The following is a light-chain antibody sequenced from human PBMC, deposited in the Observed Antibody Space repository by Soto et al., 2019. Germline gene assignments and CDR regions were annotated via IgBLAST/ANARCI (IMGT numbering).Light chain of an antibody. CDR1: QSVRSY. V-gene: IGKV3-11*01. CDR2: DAS. CDR3: HQRNNWPLT. Sequence: EIVLTQSPATLSLSPGERATLSCRASQSVRSYLAWYQQKPGQAPRLLIYDASNRATGIPDRFSGSGSGTDFTLTISSLESEDFAVYYCHQRNNWPLTFGGGTKVDI. J-gene: IGKJ4*01.